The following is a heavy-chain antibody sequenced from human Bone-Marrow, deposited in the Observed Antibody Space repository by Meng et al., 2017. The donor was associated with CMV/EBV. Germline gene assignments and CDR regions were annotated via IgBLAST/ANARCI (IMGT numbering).Heavy chain of an antibody. D-gene: IGHD3-3*01. CDR3: ARDLRFLTRSVGMDV. CDR1: GGSISSYY. Sequence: GGSLRLSCTVSGGSISSYYWSWIRQPPGKGLEWVSGISGGGISTYYADSVKGRFTISRDNSKNTLYLQMNSLRAEDTAVYYCARDLRFLTRSVGMDVCGQGTTVAASS. CDR2: ISGGGIST. J-gene: IGHJ6*02. V-gene: IGHV3-23*01.